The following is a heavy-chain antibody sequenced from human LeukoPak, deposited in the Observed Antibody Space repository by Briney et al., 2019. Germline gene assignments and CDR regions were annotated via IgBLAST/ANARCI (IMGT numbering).Heavy chain of an antibody. CDR1: GGTFSSYA. CDR2: IIPIFGTA. J-gene: IGHJ4*02. V-gene: IGHV1-69*01. CDR3: ARESRQWLVRGKYYFDY. D-gene: IGHD6-19*01. Sequence: VKVSCKASGGTFSSYAISWVRQAPGQGLEWMGGIIPIFGTANYAQKFQGRVTITADESTSTAYMELSSLRSEDTAVYYCARESRQWLVRGKYYFDYWGQGTLVTVSS.